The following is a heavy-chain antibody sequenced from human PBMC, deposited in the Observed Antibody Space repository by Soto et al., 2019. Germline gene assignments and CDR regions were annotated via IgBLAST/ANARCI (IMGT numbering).Heavy chain of an antibody. CDR3: VRSQAAAGISPPFWFVP. D-gene: IGHD6-13*01. CDR1: GYTFTGYY. J-gene: IGHJ5*02. V-gene: IGHV1-2*04. CDR2: INPNSGGT. Sequence: ASVKVSCKASGYTFTGYYMHWVRQAPGQGLEWMGWINPNSGGTNYAQKFQGWVTMTRDTSISTAYMELSRLRSDDTAVYYCVRSQAAAGISPPFWFVPWGQGTLGTGFS.